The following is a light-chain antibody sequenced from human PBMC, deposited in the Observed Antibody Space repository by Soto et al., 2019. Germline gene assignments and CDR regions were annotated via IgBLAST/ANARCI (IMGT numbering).Light chain of an antibody. CDR2: AAS. Sequence: DIQMTQSPSSLSASVGDRVTITCRASQGISNYLAWYQQKPGKVPKLLIYAASTLQSGVPARFSGSGSGTDFTLTISSLQPEDVAIYYCQKYNSAVWAFGQGTKVEIK. CDR1: QGISNY. V-gene: IGKV1-27*01. CDR3: QKYNSAVWA. J-gene: IGKJ1*01.